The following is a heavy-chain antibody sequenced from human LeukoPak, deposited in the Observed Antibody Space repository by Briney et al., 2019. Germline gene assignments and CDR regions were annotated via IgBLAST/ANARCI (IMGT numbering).Heavy chain of an antibody. J-gene: IGHJ4*02. Sequence: PGGSLRLSCTTSGFTFSTYGLHWVRQAPGKGLEWVALMSYDGRNQYYVDSVRGRFTVSRDNSKDTLYLQMNSLRPEDTAVYYCAKEESRYCTGGSCYAYDFWGQGTLVTVSS. CDR3: AKEESRYCTGGSCYAYDF. CDR2: MSYDGRNQ. D-gene: IGHD2-15*01. CDR1: GFTFSTYG. V-gene: IGHV3-30*18.